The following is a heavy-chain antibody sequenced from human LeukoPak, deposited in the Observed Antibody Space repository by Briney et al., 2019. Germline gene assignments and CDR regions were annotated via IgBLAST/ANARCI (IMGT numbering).Heavy chain of an antibody. J-gene: IGHJ6*03. CDR1: GYIFSNFG. CDR3: ARDPYNGGYGASYYYYMDV. D-gene: IGHD1-26*01. V-gene: IGHV3-21*01. CDR2: ITSSGGDT. Sequence: PGGSLRLSCAASGYIFSNFGISWVRQAPGKGLEWVSTITSSGGDTFYAASVKGRFTISRDNAKNSLYLQMNSLRAEDTAIYYCARDPYNGGYGASYYYYMDVWGKGTTVTISS.